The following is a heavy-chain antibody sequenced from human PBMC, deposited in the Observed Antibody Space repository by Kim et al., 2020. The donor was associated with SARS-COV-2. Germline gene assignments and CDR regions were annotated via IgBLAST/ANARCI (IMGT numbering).Heavy chain of an antibody. J-gene: IGHJ4*02. V-gene: IGHV3-23*01. Sequence: GRFTISRDNSKNTLYLQMNSLRAEDTAVYYCAKDSILVLWFGELWAAPDYWGQGTLVTVSS. D-gene: IGHD3-10*01. CDR3: AKDSILVLWFGELWAAPDY.